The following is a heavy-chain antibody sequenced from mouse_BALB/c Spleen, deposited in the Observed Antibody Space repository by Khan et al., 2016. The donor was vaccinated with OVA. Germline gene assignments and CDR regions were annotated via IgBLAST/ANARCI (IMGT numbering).Heavy chain of an antibody. CDR2: ISSGGST. CDR3: AREAYRYDEYYFDY. V-gene: IGHV5-6-5*01. Sequence: EVELVESGGDLVKPGGSLKLSCAASGFTFSSYVMSWVRQTPEKRLEWVASISSGGSTYYSDSVKGRFTISRDNARNNLYLQMSSLRMEDTAMYDCAREAYRYDEYYFDYWGQGTTLTVSS. J-gene: IGHJ2*01. CDR1: GFTFSSYV. D-gene: IGHD2-14*01.